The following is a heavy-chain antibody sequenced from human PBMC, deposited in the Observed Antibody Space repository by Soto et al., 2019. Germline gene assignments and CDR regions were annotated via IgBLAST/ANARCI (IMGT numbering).Heavy chain of an antibody. J-gene: IGHJ6*02. D-gene: IGHD3-9*01. Sequence: SVKVSCKASGYTFTSYYMHWVRQAPGQGLEWMGIINPSGGSTSYAQKFQGRVTMTRDTSTSTVYMELSSLRSEDTAVYYCARDRATYYDILTGYYDYYYYGMDVWGQGTTVTVSS. CDR2: INPSGGST. V-gene: IGHV1-46*01. CDR1: GYTFTSYY. CDR3: ARDRATYYDILTGYYDYYYYGMDV.